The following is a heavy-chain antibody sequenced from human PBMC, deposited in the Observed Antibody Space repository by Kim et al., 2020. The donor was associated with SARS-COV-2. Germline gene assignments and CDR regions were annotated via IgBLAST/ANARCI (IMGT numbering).Heavy chain of an antibody. CDR2: INAGNGNT. D-gene: IGHD3-10*01. J-gene: IGHJ5*02. CDR3: AGGGSGYGSGFDP. Sequence: ASVKVSCKASGYTFTSYAMHWVRQAPGQRLEWMGWINAGNGNTKYSQKFQGRVTITRDTSASTTYLELSSLRSEDTAVYYSAGGGSGYGSGFDPWAQGTLVTVSS. CDR1: GYTFTSYA. V-gene: IGHV1-3*01.